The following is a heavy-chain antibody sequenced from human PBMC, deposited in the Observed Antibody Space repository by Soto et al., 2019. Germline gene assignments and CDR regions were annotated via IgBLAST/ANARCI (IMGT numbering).Heavy chain of an antibody. D-gene: IGHD3-16*01. CDR3: ETLNCGSPNGVPTDP. Sequence: QLQLQESGPGLVKPSETLSLTCTVSGGSISDYTYSWGWIRLPPEKGLEWIGSIYYSGSTSYNPSLMTRVTTPADTSKKQWSLRMSPGTAADTAGYACETLNCGSPNGVPTDPWGQGPLVTVSS. CDR2: IYYSGST. CDR1: GGSISDYTYS. J-gene: IGHJ5*02. V-gene: IGHV4-39*01.